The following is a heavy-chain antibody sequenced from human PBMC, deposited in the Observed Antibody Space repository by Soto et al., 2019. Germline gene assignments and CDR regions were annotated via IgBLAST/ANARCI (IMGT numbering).Heavy chain of an antibody. CDR3: SKELSGSFRPGNYGLDV. J-gene: IGHJ6*02. Sequence: EAQLVESGGGLVQPGRSLRLSCAASGFIFDNFAVHWVRQAPGKGLEWVSGINWGSTSIGYADSVKGRFTISRDNAKNALYLQMNSLTPEDTAIYYCSKELSGSFRPGNYGLDVWGQGTTVIVS. D-gene: IGHD1-26*01. V-gene: IGHV3-9*01. CDR2: INWGSTSI. CDR1: GFIFDNFA.